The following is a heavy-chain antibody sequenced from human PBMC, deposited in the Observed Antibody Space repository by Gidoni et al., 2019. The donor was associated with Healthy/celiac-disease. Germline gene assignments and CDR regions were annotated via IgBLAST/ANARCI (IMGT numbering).Heavy chain of an antibody. CDR2: ISGIGGST. CDR3: ARDDFWSGYSFDY. Sequence: EVQLLESGGGLVQPGGSLSISCAASGFTFSSYPMGWVRQAPGKGREWVAAISGIGGSTYYADSVKGRFTISRDNSKNTLYLQMNSLRAEDTAVYYCARDDFWSGYSFDYWGQGTLVTVSS. D-gene: IGHD3-3*01. J-gene: IGHJ4*02. CDR1: GFTFSSYP. V-gene: IGHV3-23*01.